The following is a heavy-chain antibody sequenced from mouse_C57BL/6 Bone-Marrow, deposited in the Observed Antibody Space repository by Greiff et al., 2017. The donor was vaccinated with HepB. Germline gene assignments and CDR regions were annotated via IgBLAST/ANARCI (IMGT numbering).Heavy chain of an antibody. Sequence: QVTLKECGPGILQSSQTLSLTCSFSGFSLSTSGMGVSWIRQPSGKGLEWLAHIYWDDDKRYNPSLKSRLTISKDTSRNQVFLKITSVDTADTATYYCARRAGLRRGSFYAMDYWGQGTSVTVSS. CDR2: IYWDDDK. D-gene: IGHD2-4*01. V-gene: IGHV8-12*01. CDR1: GFSLSTSGMG. CDR3: ARRAGLRRGSFYAMDY. J-gene: IGHJ4*01.